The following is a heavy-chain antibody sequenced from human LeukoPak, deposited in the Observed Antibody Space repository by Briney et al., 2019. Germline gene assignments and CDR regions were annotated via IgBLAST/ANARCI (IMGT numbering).Heavy chain of an antibody. J-gene: IGHJ4*02. CDR3: ARDWAFVYGSGSYPTNFDY. V-gene: IGHV3-21*01. D-gene: IGHD3-10*01. CDR2: ISSSSSYI. CDR1: GFTFSSYS. Sequence: GGSLRLSCAASGFTFSSYSMNWVRQAPGKGLEWVSSISSSSSYIYYADSVKGRFTISRDNAKNSLYLQMNSLRAEDTAVYYCARDWAFVYGSGSYPTNFDYWGQGTLVTVSS.